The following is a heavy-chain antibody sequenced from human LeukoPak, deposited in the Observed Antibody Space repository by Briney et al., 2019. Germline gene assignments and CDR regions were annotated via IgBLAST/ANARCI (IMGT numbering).Heavy chain of an antibody. CDR2: IHYSGIT. CDR3: ARDGVHQGGYYSYYMDV. D-gene: IGHD2-8*01. V-gene: IGHV4-59*11. CDR1: GGSISSHY. J-gene: IGHJ6*03. Sequence: SETLSLTCTVSGGSISSHYWSWIRQPPGKVLEWIGYIHYSGITNYNPYLKSRVTISVDTSKNQFSLKVSSVTAADTAVYYCARDGVHQGGYYSYYMDVWGQGTTVTVSS.